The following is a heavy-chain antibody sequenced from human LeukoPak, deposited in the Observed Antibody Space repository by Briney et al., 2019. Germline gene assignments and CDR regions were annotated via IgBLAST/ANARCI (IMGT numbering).Heavy chain of an antibody. Sequence: PGGPLRLSCSASGFTFSSYAMHWVRQAPGKGLQYVSAISSNGGSTYYADSVKGRFTITRDNSKNTLYLQMSSLRAEDTAVYYCVNKGGSYYNEDYYYYGMDVWGQGTTVTVSS. CDR1: GFTFSSYA. V-gene: IGHV3-64D*06. D-gene: IGHD3-10*01. J-gene: IGHJ6*02. CDR3: VNKGGSYYNEDYYYYGMDV. CDR2: ISSNGGST.